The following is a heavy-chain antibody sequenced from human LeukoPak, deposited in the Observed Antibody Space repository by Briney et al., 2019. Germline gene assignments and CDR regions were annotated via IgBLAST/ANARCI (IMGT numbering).Heavy chain of an antibody. CDR1: GGSISSSSYY. Sequence: SETLSLTCTVSGGSISSSSYYWGWIRQPPGKGLEWIGSIYYSGSTYYNPSLKSRVTISVDTSKNQSSLKLSSVTAADTAVYYCARAYSGSYGTFDYWGQGTLVTVSS. V-gene: IGHV4-39*01. D-gene: IGHD1-26*01. CDR3: ARAYSGSYGTFDY. CDR2: IYYSGST. J-gene: IGHJ4*02.